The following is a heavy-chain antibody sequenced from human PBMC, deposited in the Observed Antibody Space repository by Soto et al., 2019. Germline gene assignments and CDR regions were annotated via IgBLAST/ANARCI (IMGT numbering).Heavy chain of an antibody. V-gene: IGHV3-23*01. CDR3: AKDPRILTGPNPHYFDY. Sequence: EVQLLESGGGLVQPGGSLRLSCAASGFSFSSYAMSWVRQAPGKGLEWVSTISGSGGSPYYADSVKGRFTVSRDNSKNTLYLQMNSLRAEDTAVYYCAKDPRILTGPNPHYFDYWGQGTLVTVSS. CDR1: GFSFSSYA. D-gene: IGHD3-9*01. CDR2: ISGSGGSP. J-gene: IGHJ4*02.